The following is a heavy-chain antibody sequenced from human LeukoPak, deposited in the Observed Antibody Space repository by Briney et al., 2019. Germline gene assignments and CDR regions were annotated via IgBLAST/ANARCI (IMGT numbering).Heavy chain of an antibody. Sequence: GGSLRLSCGASGFSFSRHWMSWVRQAPGKGLEWVANINQDGSEKYHVDSVNGRFTISRDNAKNSLYLQMNSLRGEDTAVYYCARDQLVYTRGSYYYYFDYWGQGTLVTVSS. CDR2: INQDGSEK. J-gene: IGHJ4*02. D-gene: IGHD1-26*01. CDR1: GFSFSRHW. CDR3: ARDQLVYTRGSYYYYFDY. V-gene: IGHV3-7*04.